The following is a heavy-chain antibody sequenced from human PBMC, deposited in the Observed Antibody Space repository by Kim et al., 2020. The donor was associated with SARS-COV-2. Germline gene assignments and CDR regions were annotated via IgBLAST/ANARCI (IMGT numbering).Heavy chain of an antibody. J-gene: IGHJ4*02. D-gene: IGHD6-13*01. CDR1: GFTFSSYG. CDR3: AKGGQQLVSYFDY. CDR2: ISYDGSNK. Sequence: GGSLRLSCAASGFTFSSYGMHWVRQAPGKGLEWVAVISYDGSNKYYADSVKGRFTISRDNSKNTLYLQMNSLRAEDTAVYYCAKGGQQLVSYFDYWGQGTLVTVSS. V-gene: IGHV3-30*18.